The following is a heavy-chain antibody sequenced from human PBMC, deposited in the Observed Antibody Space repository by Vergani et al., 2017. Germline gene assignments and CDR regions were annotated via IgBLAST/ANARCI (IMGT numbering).Heavy chain of an antibody. J-gene: IGHJ5*02. CDR1: GYTFTNYW. D-gene: IGHD6-13*01. V-gene: IGHV5-51*01. Sequence: EVQLLQSGAEVKKPGESLKISCKGSGYTFTNYWIGWVRQMPGKGLEWMGTIYPGDSDTRYSPSFQGQVTISTDKSIGTAYLQWSSLKASDTAIYYCARRCIAASGCISAQNLIWFDAWGRGTLVTASS. CDR2: IYPGDSDT. CDR3: ARRCIAASGCISAQNLIWFDA.